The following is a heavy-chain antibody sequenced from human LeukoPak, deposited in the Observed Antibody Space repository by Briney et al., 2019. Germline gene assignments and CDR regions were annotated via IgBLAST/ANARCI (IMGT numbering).Heavy chain of an antibody. CDR1: GYTFTIYG. V-gene: IGHV1-18*01. Sequence: ASVTVSFKASGYTFTIYGISWVRQAPGQGLEWMGWISAYNGNTNYAQKLQGRVTMTTDTSTSTAYMELRSLRSDDTAVYYCARDRREGDSSGYYYRNWGQGTLVTVSS. D-gene: IGHD3-22*01. CDR2: ISAYNGNT. J-gene: IGHJ4*02. CDR3: ARDRREGDSSGYYYRN.